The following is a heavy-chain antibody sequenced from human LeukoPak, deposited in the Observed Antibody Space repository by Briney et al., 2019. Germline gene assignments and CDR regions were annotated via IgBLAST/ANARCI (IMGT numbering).Heavy chain of an antibody. CDR1: GFSFSTYA. V-gene: IGHV3-23*01. Sequence: GGSLTLSCAAPGFSFSTYAMSWVREAPARGLEWVSSLRGNGDTFYADSVKGRFTVSRDDSRNTVYLQLNNLRVEDTAIYYCAKANWISSADAVFWGQGTVVTVSS. CDR3: AKANWISSADAVF. D-gene: IGHD2-2*03. J-gene: IGHJ4*02. CDR2: LRGNGDT.